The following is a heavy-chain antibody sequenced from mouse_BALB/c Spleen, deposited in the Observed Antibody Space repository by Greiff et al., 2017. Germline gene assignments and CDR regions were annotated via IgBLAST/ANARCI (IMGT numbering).Heavy chain of an antibody. CDR1: GFTFSDYY. V-gene: IGHV5-4*02. Sequence: EVKVVESGGGLVKPGGSLKLSCAASGFTFSDYYMYWVRQTPEKRLEWVATISDGGSYTYYPDSVKGRFTISRENAKNNLYLQVSSLKSEDTAMYYCARGSGNYVFYYAMDYWGQGTSVTVSS. CDR3: ARGSGNYVFYYAMDY. J-gene: IGHJ4*01. CDR2: ISDGGSYT. D-gene: IGHD2-1*01.